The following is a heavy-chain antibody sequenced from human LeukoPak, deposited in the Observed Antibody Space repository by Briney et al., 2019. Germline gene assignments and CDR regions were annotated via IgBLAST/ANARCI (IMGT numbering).Heavy chain of an antibody. CDR3: ARDRLLLWFGEQDNYFDY. J-gene: IGHJ4*02. CDR1: GFTFSSYS. Sequence: PGGSLRLSCAASGFTFSSYSMNWVRQAPGKGLEWVSYISSSSSTIYYADSVKGRFTISRDNAKNSLYLQMNSLRAEDTAVYSCARDRLLLWFGEQDNYFDYWGQGTLVTVSS. V-gene: IGHV3-48*04. CDR2: ISSSSSTI. D-gene: IGHD3-10*01.